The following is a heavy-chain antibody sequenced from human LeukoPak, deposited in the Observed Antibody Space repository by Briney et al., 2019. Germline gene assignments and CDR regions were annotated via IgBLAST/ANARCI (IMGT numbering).Heavy chain of an antibody. D-gene: IGHD7-27*01. J-gene: IGHJ4*02. CDR3: AKGRLLNWGSPGDFDY. CDR2: ISGSGDST. Sequence: PGGSLRLSCAASGFTFNSHAMSWVRQAPGKGLEWVSVISGSGDSTYYADSVKGRFTISRDNSKNTLYLQMNSLRAEDTAVYYCAKGRLLNWGSPGDFDYWGQGTLVTVSS. V-gene: IGHV3-23*01. CDR1: GFTFNSHA.